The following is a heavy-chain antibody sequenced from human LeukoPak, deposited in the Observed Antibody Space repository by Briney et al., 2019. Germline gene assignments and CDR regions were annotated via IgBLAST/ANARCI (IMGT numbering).Heavy chain of an antibody. V-gene: IGHV4-34*01. D-gene: IGHD5-24*01. CDR3: ARLWLQLIDY. J-gene: IGHJ4*02. Sequence: SETLSLTCAVYGGSFSGYCWSWIRQPPGKGLEWIGEINHSGSTNYNPSLKSRVTISVDTSKNQFSLKLSSVTAADTAVYYCARLWLQLIDYWGQGTLVTVSS. CDR2: INHSGST. CDR1: GGSFSGYC.